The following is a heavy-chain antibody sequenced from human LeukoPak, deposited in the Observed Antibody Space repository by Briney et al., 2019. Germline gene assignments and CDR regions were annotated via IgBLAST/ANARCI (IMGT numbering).Heavy chain of an antibody. Sequence: SVKVSCKASGYIFTNYGISWVRQAPGQGLEWMGGIIPIFGTANYAQKFPGRVTITADKATSTAYMELSSLRSEDTAVYYCASRGPTSYGDYDWFDPWGQGTLVTVSS. D-gene: IGHD4-17*01. V-gene: IGHV1-69*06. CDR2: IIPIFGTA. CDR1: GYIFTNYG. J-gene: IGHJ5*02. CDR3: ASRGPTSYGDYDWFDP.